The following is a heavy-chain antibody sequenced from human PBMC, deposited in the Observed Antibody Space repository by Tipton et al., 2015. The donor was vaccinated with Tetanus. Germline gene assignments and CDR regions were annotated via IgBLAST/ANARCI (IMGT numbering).Heavy chain of an antibody. J-gene: IGHJ3*02. V-gene: IGHV4-39*01. CDR1: GASISNNFFY. Sequence: TLSLTCTVSGASISNNFFYWGWIRQSPGRGLEWIGTIHFGGDTAYNPSLRSRVTISVDTSNTQFSLRVTSVTAADTAVYYCARLSSSANDAHAFDIWGQGTMVTVSS. CDR3: ARLSSSANDAHAFDI. D-gene: IGHD3-22*01. CDR2: IHFGGDT.